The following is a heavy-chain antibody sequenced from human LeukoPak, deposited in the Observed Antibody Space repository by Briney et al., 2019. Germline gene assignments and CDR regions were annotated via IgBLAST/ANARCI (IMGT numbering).Heavy chain of an antibody. V-gene: IGHV3-23*01. Sequence: GGSLRLSFAASGFTFSSYAMSWVRQAPGKGLELVSANSGSGGSTYYEVSVKGRFTISRDNSKNPLYLQMNSLRAEDTAVYYCAKARGSYFIPEGMDVWGKGTTVTVSS. CDR3: AKARGSYFIPEGMDV. J-gene: IGHJ6*03. CDR1: GFTFSSYA. D-gene: IGHD1-26*01. CDR2: NSGSGGST.